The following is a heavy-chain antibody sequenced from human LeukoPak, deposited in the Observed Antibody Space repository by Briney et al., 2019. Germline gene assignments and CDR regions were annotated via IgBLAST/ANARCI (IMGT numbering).Heavy chain of an antibody. V-gene: IGHV4-31*03. CDR3: ARSSPPYTAMGLEHFDY. Sequence: SQTLSPTCTVSGGSISSGGYYWSWIRQHPGKGLEWIGYIYYSGSTYYNPSLKSRVTISVDTSKNQFSLKLSSVTAADTAVYYCARSSPPYTAMGLEHFDYWGQGTLVTVSS. J-gene: IGHJ4*02. CDR1: GGSISSGGYY. CDR2: IYYSGST. D-gene: IGHD5-18*01.